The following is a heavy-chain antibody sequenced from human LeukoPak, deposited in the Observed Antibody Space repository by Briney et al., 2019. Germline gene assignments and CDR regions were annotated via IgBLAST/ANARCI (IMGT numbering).Heavy chain of an antibody. V-gene: IGHV3-21*01. CDR1: GFTFSSYS. CDR2: ISSSNYI. D-gene: IGHD4-17*01. J-gene: IGHJ3*02. CDR3: ASPTTVNAFDI. Sequence: GGSLRLXCVASGFTFSSYSMNWVRQAPGKGLEWVSSISSSNYIYYADSLKGRFTVSRDNAKNSLYLQMNSLRAEDTAVYYCASPTTVNAFDIWGQGTMVTVSS.